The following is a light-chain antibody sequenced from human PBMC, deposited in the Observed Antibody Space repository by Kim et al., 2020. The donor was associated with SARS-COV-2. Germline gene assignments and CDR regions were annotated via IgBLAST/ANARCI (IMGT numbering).Light chain of an antibody. Sequence: SITISCTGTSSDVGLYNYVSWYQQHPGKAPKLMIYDVSNRPSGVSNRFSGSKSGNTDSLTISGLQAEDEADYYCSSYTSSSTLYVFGTGTKVTVL. CDR2: DVS. V-gene: IGLV2-14*03. CDR1: SSDVGLYNY. J-gene: IGLJ1*01. CDR3: SSYTSSSTLYV.